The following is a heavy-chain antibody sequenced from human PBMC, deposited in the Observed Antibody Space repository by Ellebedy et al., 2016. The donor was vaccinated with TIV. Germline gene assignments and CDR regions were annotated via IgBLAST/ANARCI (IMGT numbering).Heavy chain of an antibody. CDR2: IGSNNYGGTT. Sequence: GESLKISCRSSGFTFGAWAMTWVRQAPGEGLEWVGFIGSNNYGGTTEYAASVRGRFTISRDDSKSIAYLQMNSLKSEDTAIYYCVRSRYGGYVGDVWGQGTTVTVSS. CDR1: GFTFGAWA. D-gene: IGHD5-12*01. J-gene: IGHJ6*02. CDR3: VRSRYGGYVGDV. V-gene: IGHV3-49*04.